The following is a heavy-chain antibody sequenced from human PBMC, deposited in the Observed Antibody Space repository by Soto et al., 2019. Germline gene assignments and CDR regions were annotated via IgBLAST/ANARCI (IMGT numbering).Heavy chain of an antibody. V-gene: IGHV4-39*01. CDR2: IYYSGST. CDR3: AASVYDILTGYFSSYYYGMDV. D-gene: IGHD3-9*01. CDR1: GGSISSSSYY. Sequence: ASETLSLTCTVSGGSISSSSYYWGWIRQPPGKGLEWIGSIYYSGSTYYNPSLKSRVTISVDTSKNQFSLKLSSVTAADTAVYYCAASVYDILTGYFSSYYYGMDVWGQGTTVTVSS. J-gene: IGHJ6*02.